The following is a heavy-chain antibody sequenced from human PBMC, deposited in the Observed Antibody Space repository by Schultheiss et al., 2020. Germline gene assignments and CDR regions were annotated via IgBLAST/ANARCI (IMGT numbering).Heavy chain of an antibody. CDR2: IYPGDSET. Sequence: GESLKISCKSSGNIFTDNWTAWVRQVPGKGLEWMGIIYPGDSETRYWPSFEGRVTISTDKSTETAYLQWDSLKASDSAIYFCARVEFSTLAYWGQGTLVTVSS. CDR3: ARVEFSTLAY. V-gene: IGHV5-51*01. J-gene: IGHJ4*02. D-gene: IGHD3-16*02. CDR1: GNIFTDNW.